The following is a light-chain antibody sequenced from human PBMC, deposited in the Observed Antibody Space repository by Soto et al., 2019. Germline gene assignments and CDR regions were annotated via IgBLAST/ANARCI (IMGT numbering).Light chain of an antibody. Sequence: DIQMTQSPSTLSASVGDRVTITCRASQSFSSWLAWYQQKPGKAPKLLIYDASSLESGVPSRFSGSGSGTEFSLTISSLQPDDFETYYCQQYNSYPSFGGGTKVEIK. CDR2: DAS. CDR1: QSFSSW. CDR3: QQYNSYPS. J-gene: IGKJ4*01. V-gene: IGKV1-5*01.